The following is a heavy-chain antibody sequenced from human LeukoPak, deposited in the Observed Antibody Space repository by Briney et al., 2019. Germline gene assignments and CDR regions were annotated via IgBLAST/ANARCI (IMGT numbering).Heavy chain of an antibody. V-gene: IGHV4-59*01. CDR3: ARAQNGGFSSGYSGGFYYMDV. CDR1: GGSITSSY. CDR2: ISNSGST. J-gene: IGHJ6*03. D-gene: IGHD3-3*01. Sequence: SETLSLTCTVSGGSITSSYWTWIRQSPGKGLEWIGYISNSGSTNYNPSLKSRVTISLDMSKNQISLDLTSVTAGDRAVYYCARAQNGGFSSGYSGGFYYMDVWGKGTTVSVSS.